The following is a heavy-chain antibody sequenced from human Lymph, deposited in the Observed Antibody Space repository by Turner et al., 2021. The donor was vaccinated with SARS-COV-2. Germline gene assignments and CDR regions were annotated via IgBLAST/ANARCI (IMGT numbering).Heavy chain of an antibody. V-gene: IGHV3-21*01. CDR2: ISSRSSYI. D-gene: IGHD4-17*01. Sequence: EVQLVESGGGLVTPGGSLRLSCAASGFTFSTYSMNWVRQDPGKGLEWISSISSRSSYIYYADSVKGRFTISRDDAKNSLYLQMNSLRAEDTAVYFCARDIPTTADYFDYWGQGTLVTVSS. CDR3: ARDIPTTADYFDY. CDR1: GFTFSTYS. J-gene: IGHJ4*02.